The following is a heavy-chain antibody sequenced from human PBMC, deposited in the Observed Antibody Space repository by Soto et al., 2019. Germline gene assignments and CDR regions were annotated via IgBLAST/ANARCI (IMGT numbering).Heavy chain of an antibody. Sequence: SVKVSCKASGGTFSSYAISWVRQAPGQGLEWMGRIIPIFGTANYAQKFQGRVTITADKSTSTAYMELSSLRSEDTAVYYCARTSIAVAGTYYYYGMDVWGQGTTVTVSS. CDR1: GGTFSSYA. D-gene: IGHD6-19*01. J-gene: IGHJ6*02. V-gene: IGHV1-69*06. CDR2: IIPIFGTA. CDR3: ARTSIAVAGTYYYYGMDV.